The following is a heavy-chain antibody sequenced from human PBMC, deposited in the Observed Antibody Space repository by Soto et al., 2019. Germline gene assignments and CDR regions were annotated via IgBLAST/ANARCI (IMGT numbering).Heavy chain of an antibody. D-gene: IGHD3-22*01. CDR2: ISNSGNT. Sequence: PGKGLEWIGYISNSGNTYYNPSLKSRVTISVDTSESQFSLKLTSVTAADTAVYYCARYGGGGYYFDSSGYLDYWGQGTLVTVS. V-gene: IGHV4-31*02. J-gene: IGHJ4*02. CDR3: ARYGGGGYYFDSSGYLDY.